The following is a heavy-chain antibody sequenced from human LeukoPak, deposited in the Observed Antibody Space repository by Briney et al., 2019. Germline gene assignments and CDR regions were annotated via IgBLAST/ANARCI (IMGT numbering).Heavy chain of an antibody. CDR1: GGSFSGYY. V-gene: IGHV4-34*01. CDR3: ARHFVPYTSSWPFDP. Sequence: KSSETLSLTCAVYGGSFSGYYWSWIRQPPRKGLEWIGEINHSGSTNYNPSLKSRVTISVDTSKNQFSLKLSSVTAADTAVYYCARHFVPYTSSWPFDPWGQGTLVTVSS. D-gene: IGHD6-13*01. J-gene: IGHJ5*02. CDR2: INHSGST.